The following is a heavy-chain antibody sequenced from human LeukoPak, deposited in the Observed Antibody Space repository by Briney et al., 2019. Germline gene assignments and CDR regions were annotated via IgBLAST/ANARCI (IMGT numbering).Heavy chain of an antibody. V-gene: IGHV1-18*01. CDR3: ARDTSYSWYDTFGDY. Sequence: ASVKVSCKASGYNFTSYGISWVRQAPGQGLEWMGWISASNGNTDHAQKFQGRVTMTTDTSTTTAYMELRSLRSDDTAVYYCARDTSYSWYDTFGDYWGQGTLVTVSS. J-gene: IGHJ4*02. CDR2: ISASNGNT. D-gene: IGHD6-13*01. CDR1: GYNFTSYG.